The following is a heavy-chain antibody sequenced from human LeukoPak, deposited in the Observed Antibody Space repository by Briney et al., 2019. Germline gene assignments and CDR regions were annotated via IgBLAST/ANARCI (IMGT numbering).Heavy chain of an antibody. D-gene: IGHD3-3*01. CDR3: ARGNDFWSGLFDY. J-gene: IGHJ4*02. CDR1: GGSISSGGYY. V-gene: IGHV4-30-2*01. Sequence: TLSLTCTVSGGSISSGGYYWSWIRQPPGKGLEWIGYIYHSGSTYYNPSLKSRVTISVDRSKNQFSLKLSSVTAADTAVYYCARGNDFWSGLFDYWGQGTLVTVSS. CDR2: IYHSGST.